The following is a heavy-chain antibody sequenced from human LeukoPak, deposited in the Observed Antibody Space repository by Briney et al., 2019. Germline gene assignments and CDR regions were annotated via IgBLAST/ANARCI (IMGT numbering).Heavy chain of an antibody. CDR3: AKGLSWGPYYFDY. J-gene: IGHJ4*02. CDR2: ISGSGGST. Sequence: GGPLRLSCAASGFTFSSYAMSWVRQAPGKGLEWVSAISGSGGSTYYADSVKGRFTISRDNSKNTLYLQMNSLRAEDTAVYYCAKGLSWGPYYFDYWGQGTLVTVSS. D-gene: IGHD3-16*01. CDR1: GFTFSSYA. V-gene: IGHV3-23*01.